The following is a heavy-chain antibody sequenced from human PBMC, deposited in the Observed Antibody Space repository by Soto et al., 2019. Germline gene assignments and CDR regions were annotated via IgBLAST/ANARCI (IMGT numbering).Heavy chain of an antibody. Sequence: GGSLRLSCAASGFTFSSYAMHWVRQAPGKGLEWVAVISYDGSNKYYADSVKGRFTISRDNSKNTLYLQMNSLRAEDTAVYYCARPAMIVGTGYYYYGMDVWGQGTTVTVSS. V-gene: IGHV3-30-3*01. CDR3: ARPAMIVGTGYYYYGMDV. J-gene: IGHJ6*02. D-gene: IGHD3-22*01. CDR1: GFTFSSYA. CDR2: ISYDGSNK.